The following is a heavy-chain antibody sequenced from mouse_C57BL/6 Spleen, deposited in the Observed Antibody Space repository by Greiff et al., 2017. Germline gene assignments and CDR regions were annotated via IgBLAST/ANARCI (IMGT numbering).Heavy chain of an antibody. CDR1: GFTFSSYA. D-gene: IGHD2-3*01. Sequence: DVHLVESGGGLVKPGGSLKLSCAASGFTFSSYAMSWVRQTPEKRLEWVATISDGGSYTYYPDNVKGRFTISRDNAKNNLYLQMSHLKSEVTAMYYCARDDGYFDYWGQGTTLTVSS. CDR2: ISDGGSYT. V-gene: IGHV5-4*01. CDR3: ARDDGYFDY. J-gene: IGHJ2*01.